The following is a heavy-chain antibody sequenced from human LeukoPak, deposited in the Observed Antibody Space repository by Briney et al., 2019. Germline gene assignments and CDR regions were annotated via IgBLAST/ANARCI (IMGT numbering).Heavy chain of an antibody. D-gene: IGHD3-3*01. Sequence: PGGSLRLSCAASGFTFSSYWMSWVRQAPGTGLEWVANIKQDGSEKYYVDSVKGRFTISRDNAKNSLYLQMNSLRVEDTAVYYCARGFSGDWYFDLWGRGTLVTVSS. J-gene: IGHJ2*01. CDR2: IKQDGSEK. CDR1: GFTFSSYW. CDR3: ARGFSGDWYFDL. V-gene: IGHV3-7*01.